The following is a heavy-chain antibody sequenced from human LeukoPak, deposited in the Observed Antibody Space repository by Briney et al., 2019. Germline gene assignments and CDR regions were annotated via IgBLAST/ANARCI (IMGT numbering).Heavy chain of an antibody. D-gene: IGHD2-2*02. Sequence: ASVKVSCKASGGTFSSYAISWVRQAPGQGLEWMGGIIPIFGTANYAQKFQGRVTITADESTSTAYMELSSLRSEDTAVYYCARDLPLGYCSSTSCYRGMDVWGQGTTVTVSS. V-gene: IGHV1-69*01. CDR3: ARDLPLGYCSSTSCYRGMDV. J-gene: IGHJ6*02. CDR1: GGTFSSYA. CDR2: IIPIFGTA.